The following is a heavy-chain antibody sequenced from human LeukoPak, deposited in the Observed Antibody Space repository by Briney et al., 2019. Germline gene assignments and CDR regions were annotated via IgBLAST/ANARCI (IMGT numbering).Heavy chain of an antibody. CDR2: IIPIFGTA. V-gene: IGHV1-69*13. Sequence: SVKVSCKDPLGTFSSYAISGVREAPGQGLEWMGGIIPIFGTANYAQKFQGRVTITADESTSTAYMELSSMRSEDTAVYYCARSMYSSSPPLYFDYWGQGTLVTVSS. CDR1: LGTFSSYA. J-gene: IGHJ4*02. D-gene: IGHD6-13*01. CDR3: ARSMYSSSPPLYFDY.